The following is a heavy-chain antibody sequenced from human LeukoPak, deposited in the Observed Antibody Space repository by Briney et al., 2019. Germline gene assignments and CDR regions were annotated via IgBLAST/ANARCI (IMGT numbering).Heavy chain of an antibody. D-gene: IGHD6-13*01. CDR1: GGTFSSYA. CDR2: IIPTFGTA. Sequence: GASVKVSCKASGGTFSSYAISWVRQAPGQGLEWMGGIIPTFGTANYAQKFQGRVTITADESTSTAYMELSGLRSEDTAVYYSARDLRSSSWGTGTFDYWGQGTLVTVSS. CDR3: ARDLRSSSWGTGTFDY. J-gene: IGHJ4*02. V-gene: IGHV1-69*01.